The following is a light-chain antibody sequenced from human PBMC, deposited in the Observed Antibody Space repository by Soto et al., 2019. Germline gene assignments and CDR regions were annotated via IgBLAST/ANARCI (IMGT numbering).Light chain of an antibody. J-gene: IGKJ4*01. CDR2: HAS. V-gene: IGKV1-5*01. Sequence: DIQVTQSPSTLSASVGDRVTITCRASQAISTWLAWVQQKSGKAPKLLIYHASSLESGVPSRFSGSGSGTDVTLTINSRQPDDFATYYCQQYKSYPLTFGGGTKVEIK. CDR1: QAISTW. CDR3: QQYKSYPLT.